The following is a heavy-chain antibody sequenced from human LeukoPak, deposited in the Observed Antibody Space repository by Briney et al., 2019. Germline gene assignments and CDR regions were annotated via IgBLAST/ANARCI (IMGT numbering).Heavy chain of an antibody. D-gene: IGHD1-26*01. CDR3: ARAKWNYVDF. CDR1: GGSISSYY. J-gene: IGHJ4*02. V-gene: IGHV4-59*01. CDR2: IYYSGST. Sequence: SETLSLTCTVSGGSISSYYWSWIRQPPGKALEWIGYIYYSGSTNYNPSLKSRVIISIDTSKNQFSLNLSSVTAADTAVYYCARAKWNYVDFWGQGTLVTVSS.